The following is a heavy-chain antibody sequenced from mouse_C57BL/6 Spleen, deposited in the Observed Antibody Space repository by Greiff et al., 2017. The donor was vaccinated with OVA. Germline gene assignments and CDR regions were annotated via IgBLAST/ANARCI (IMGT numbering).Heavy chain of an antibody. CDR3: TEGLYDGYYVGYAMDY. D-gene: IGHD2-3*01. V-gene: IGHV6-3*01. CDR2: IRLKSDNYAT. Sequence: EVKVEESGGGLVQPGGSMKLSCVASGFTFSNYWMNWVRQSPEKGLEWVAQIRLKSDNYATHYAESVKGRFTISRDDSKSSVYLQMNNLRAEDTGIYYCTEGLYDGYYVGYAMDYWGQGTSVTVSS. J-gene: IGHJ4*01. CDR1: GFTFSNYW.